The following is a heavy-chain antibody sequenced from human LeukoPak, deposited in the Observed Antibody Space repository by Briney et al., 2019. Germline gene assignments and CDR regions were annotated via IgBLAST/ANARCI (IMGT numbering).Heavy chain of an antibody. V-gene: IGHV1-18*01. CDR1: GYTFTSYG. D-gene: IGHD3-10*01. J-gene: IGHJ3*02. Sequence: ASVKVSCKASGYTFTSYGISWVRQAPGQGLEWMGWISAYNGNTNYAQKLQGRVTMTTDTSTSTVYMELRSLRSDDTAVYYCAREPTLWFGETYAFDIWGQGTMVTVSS. CDR3: AREPTLWFGETYAFDI. CDR2: ISAYNGNT.